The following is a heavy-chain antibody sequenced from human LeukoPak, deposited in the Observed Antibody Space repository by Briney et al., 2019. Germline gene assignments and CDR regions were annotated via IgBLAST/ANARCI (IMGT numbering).Heavy chain of an antibody. J-gene: IGHJ4*02. D-gene: IGHD3-22*01. CDR3: ASHMSYYDKSRLNWVFDY. CDR1: GGSISSSSYY. V-gene: IGHV4-39*01. CDR2: IYYSGST. Sequence: PSETLSLTCTVSGGSISSSSYYWGWIRQPPGKGLEWIGSIYYSGSTYYNPSLKSRVTISVDTSKNQFSLKLSSVTAADTAVYYCASHMSYYDKSRLNWVFDYWGQGILVTVSS.